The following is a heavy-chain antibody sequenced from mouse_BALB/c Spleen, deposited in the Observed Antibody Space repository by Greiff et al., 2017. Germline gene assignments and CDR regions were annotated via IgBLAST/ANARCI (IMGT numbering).Heavy chain of an antibody. D-gene: IGHD2-10*01. CDR1: GFTFSSFG. CDR3: ARSPAYSGYYYAMDY. Sequence: EVKLVESGGGLVQPGGSRKLSCAASGFTFSSFGMHWVRQAPEKGLEWVAYISSGSSTIYYADTVKGRFTISRDNPKNTLFLQMTSLRSEDTAMYYCARSPAYSGYYYAMDYWGQGTSVTVSS. CDR2: ISSGSSTI. J-gene: IGHJ4*01. V-gene: IGHV5-17*02.